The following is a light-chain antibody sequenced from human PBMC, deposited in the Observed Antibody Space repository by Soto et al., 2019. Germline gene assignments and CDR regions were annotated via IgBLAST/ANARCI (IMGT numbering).Light chain of an antibody. CDR2: DAS. Sequence: DIQMTQSPSTLSASLGDRVTITCRASQSISSWLAWYQQKPGKAPNLLIYDASSLESGVPSRFSGSGSGTEFTLTISSLQPDDFATYYCQQYMSYSFGQGTKV. CDR3: QQYMSYS. CDR1: QSISSW. J-gene: IGKJ1*01. V-gene: IGKV1-5*01.